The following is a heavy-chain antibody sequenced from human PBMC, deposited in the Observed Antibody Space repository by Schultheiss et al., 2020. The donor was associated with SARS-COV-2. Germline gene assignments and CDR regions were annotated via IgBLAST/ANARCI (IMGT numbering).Heavy chain of an antibody. CDR1: GGSISRSGYY. Sequence: SETLSLTCTVSGGSISRSGYYWGWIRQPPGKGLEWIGSMFYTDNTYYNPSLKSRVTISVDTSKNQFSLKLSSVTAADTAVYYCARVMITFGGVTNWFDPWGQGTLVTVSS. CDR2: MFYTDNT. V-gene: IGHV4-39*07. J-gene: IGHJ5*02. CDR3: ARVMITFGGVTNWFDP. D-gene: IGHD3-16*01.